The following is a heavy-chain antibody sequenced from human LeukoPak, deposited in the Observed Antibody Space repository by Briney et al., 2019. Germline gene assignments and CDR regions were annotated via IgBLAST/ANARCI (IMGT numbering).Heavy chain of an antibody. CDR1: GFTFSSYS. CDR3: ARGVAGTSQYLQQ. D-gene: IGHD6-19*01. CDR2: ISRISLTI. V-gene: IGHV3-48*02. Sequence: GGSLRLSCAASGFTFSSYSMNWVRQAPGKGLEWVSYISRISLTIYYADSVKGRFPISRDHDKNSPSLQMNSLREEDTVVYYCARGVAGTSQYLQQWGRGTLVTVSS. J-gene: IGHJ1*01.